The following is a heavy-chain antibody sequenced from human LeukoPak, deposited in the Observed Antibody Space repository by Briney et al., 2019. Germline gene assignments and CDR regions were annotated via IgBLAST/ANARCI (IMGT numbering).Heavy chain of an antibody. CDR2: ISGSGGST. D-gene: IGHD3-22*01. J-gene: IGHJ4*02. Sequence: GGSLRLSCAASGFTFSSYGMSWVRQAPGKGLEWVSAISGSGGSTYYADSVKGRFTISRDNSKNTLYLQMNSLRAEDTAVYYCAKDFPYQLYYDSSGLSDYWGQGTLVTVSS. V-gene: IGHV3-23*01. CDR3: AKDFPYQLYYDSSGLSDY. CDR1: GFTFSSYG.